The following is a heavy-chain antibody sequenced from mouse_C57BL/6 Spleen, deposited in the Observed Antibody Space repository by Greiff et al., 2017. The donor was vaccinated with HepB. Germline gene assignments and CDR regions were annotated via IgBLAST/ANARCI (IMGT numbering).Heavy chain of an antibody. CDR3: TRKGCYVSHYYAMDY. Sequence: QVQLQQSGAELVRPGASVTLSCKASGYTFTDYEMHWVKQTPVHGLEWIGAIDPETGGTAYNQKFKGKAILTADKSSSTAYMELRSLTSEDSAVYYCTRKGCYVSHYYAMDYWGQGTSVTVSS. CDR1: GYTFTDYE. J-gene: IGHJ4*01. V-gene: IGHV1-15*01. CDR2: IDPETGGT. D-gene: IGHD3-3*01.